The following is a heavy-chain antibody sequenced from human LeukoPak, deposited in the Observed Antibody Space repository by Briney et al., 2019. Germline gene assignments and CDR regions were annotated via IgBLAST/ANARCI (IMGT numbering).Heavy chain of an antibody. CDR2: ISSSSSYI. J-gene: IGHJ5*02. CDR3: ARNGIAVAPFDP. D-gene: IGHD6-19*01. CDR1: GFTFSSYS. Sequence: GGSLRLSCAASGFTFSSYSMNWVRQAPGKGLEWVSSISSSSSYIYYADSVKGRFTISRDNAKNSLYLQMNSLRAEDTAVYYCARNGIAVAPFDPWGQGTLVTVSS. V-gene: IGHV3-21*01.